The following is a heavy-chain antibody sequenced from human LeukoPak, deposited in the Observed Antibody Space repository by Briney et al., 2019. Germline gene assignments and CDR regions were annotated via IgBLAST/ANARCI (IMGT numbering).Heavy chain of an antibody. J-gene: IGHJ4*02. D-gene: IGHD3-10*01. V-gene: IGHV4-34*01. CDR1: GGSFSGYY. CDR3: ARVSRGHDY. CDR2: INHSGST. Sequence: SETLSLTCAVYGGSFSGYYWSWIRQPPGKGLEWIGEINHSGSTNYNPSLKSRVTISVDTSKNQFSLKLTSVTAADTAVYYCARVSRGHDYWGQGTLVTVSS.